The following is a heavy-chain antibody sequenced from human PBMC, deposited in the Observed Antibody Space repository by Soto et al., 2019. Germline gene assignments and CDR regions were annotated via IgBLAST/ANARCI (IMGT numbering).Heavy chain of an antibody. D-gene: IGHD6-6*01. CDR2: IIPIFGTA. Sequence: KVSCKASGGTFISYAISWVRQAPGQGLEWMGGIIPIFGTANYAQKFQGRVTITADESTSTAYMELSSLRSEDTAVYYCARDRRNYYGMDVWGQGTTVTVSS. J-gene: IGHJ6*02. CDR1: GGTFISYA. CDR3: ARDRRNYYGMDV. V-gene: IGHV1-69*01.